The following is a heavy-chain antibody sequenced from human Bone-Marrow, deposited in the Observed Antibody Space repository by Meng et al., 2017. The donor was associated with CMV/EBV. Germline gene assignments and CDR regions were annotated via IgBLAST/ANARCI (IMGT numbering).Heavy chain of an antibody. CDR2: IKQDGCEK. D-gene: IGHD3-22*01. J-gene: IGHJ4*02. CDR1: GFTVSSYW. Sequence: GGSLRLSCAASGFTVSSYWMSWVRQAPGKGLEWVANIKQDGCEKCYVDSVKGRFTISRDNAKNSLYLQMNRLRAEDTAVYYCARDLGYYYDSSGYYSFDNWGQGTLVTVSS. V-gene: IGHV3-7*03. CDR3: ARDLGYYYDSSGYYSFDN.